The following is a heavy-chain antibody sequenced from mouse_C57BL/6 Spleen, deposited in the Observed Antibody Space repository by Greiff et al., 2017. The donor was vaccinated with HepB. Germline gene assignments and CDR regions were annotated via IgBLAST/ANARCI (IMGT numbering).Heavy chain of an antibody. CDR3: TRASTMVTRGAMDY. V-gene: IGHV1-15*01. D-gene: IGHD2-2*01. CDR2: IDPETGGT. CDR1: GYTFNDYE. J-gene: IGHJ4*01. Sequence: QVQLQQSGAELVRPGASVTLSCKASGYTFNDYEMHWVKQTPVQGLEWIGAIDPETGGTAYNQKFKGKAILTADKSSSTAYMELRSLTSEDSAVYYCTRASTMVTRGAMDYWGQGTSVTVSS.